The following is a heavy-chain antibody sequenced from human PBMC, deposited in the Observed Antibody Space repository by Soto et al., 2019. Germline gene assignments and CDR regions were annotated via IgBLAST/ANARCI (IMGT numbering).Heavy chain of an antibody. CDR1: GGTFSNYA. J-gene: IGHJ6*02. CDR2: IVPICGTT. D-gene: IGHD6-19*01. Sequence: QVQLVQSGAEVKKPGSSVKVSCKVSGGTFSNYAIDWVRLAPGHGLEWMGGIVPICGTTYYTQKFQGRATIIEDDSTTPAYLEMSSLRSEDTDIYYCARVEAVAGLYNYHGLDVWGQGTAVTVSS. V-gene: IGHV1-69*12. CDR3: ARVEAVAGLYNYHGLDV.